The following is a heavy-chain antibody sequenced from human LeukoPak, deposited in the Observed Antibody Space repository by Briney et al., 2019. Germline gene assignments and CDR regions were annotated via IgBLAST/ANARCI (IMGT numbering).Heavy chain of an antibody. CDR1: GFTFDDYA. CDR3: AKGGIVVVIPDAFDI. V-gene: IGHV3-43*02. J-gene: IGHJ3*02. CDR2: ISGDGGST. Sequence: RGSLRLSCAASGFTFDDYAMHWVRQAPGKGLEWVSLISGDGGSTYYADSVKGRFTISRDNSKNSLYLQMNSLRTEDTALYYCAKGGIVVVIPDAFDIWGQGTMVTVSS. D-gene: IGHD3-22*01.